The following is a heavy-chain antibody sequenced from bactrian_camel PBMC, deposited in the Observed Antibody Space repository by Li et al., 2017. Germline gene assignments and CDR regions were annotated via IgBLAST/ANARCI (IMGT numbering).Heavy chain of an antibody. CDR1: GDADNEYC. CDR2: LSSGGGDT. CDR3: AATGQWDGSACPLKSASWYDY. J-gene: IGHJ4*01. V-gene: IGHV3S6*01. D-gene: IGHD6*01. Sequence: HVQLVESGGGSVQTGGSLKLSCSVSGDADNEYCLGWFRQAPGREREGVASLSSGGGDTYYRNLAKGRFTISHDGAKRMLFLQMNGLTPEDTALYYCAATGQWDGSACPLKSASWYDYWGQGTQVTVS.